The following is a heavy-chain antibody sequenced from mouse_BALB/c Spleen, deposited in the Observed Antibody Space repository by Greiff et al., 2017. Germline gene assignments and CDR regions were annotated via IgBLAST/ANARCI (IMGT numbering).Heavy chain of an antibody. CDR2: ISSGGSYT. CDR1: GFTFSSYA. CDR3: AREGGGNCYAMDY. J-gene: IGHJ4*01. D-gene: IGHD2-1*01. Sequence: EVQRVESGGGLVKPGGSLKLSCAASGFTFSSYAMSWVRQSPEKRLEWVAEISSGGSYTYYPDTVTGRFTISRDNAKNTLYLEMSSLRSEDTAMYYCAREGGGNCYAMDYWGQGTSVTVSS. V-gene: IGHV5-9-4*01.